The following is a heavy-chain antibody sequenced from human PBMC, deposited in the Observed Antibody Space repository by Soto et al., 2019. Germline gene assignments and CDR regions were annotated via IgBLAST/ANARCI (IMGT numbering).Heavy chain of an antibody. V-gene: IGHV5-51*01. D-gene: IGHD6-19*01. CDR2: IYPGDSDT. CDR3: ARRLSCSGASGWCWFDS. Sequence: GESLKISCKGSGYRFTSYWIGWVRQMPGKGLEWMGIIYPGDSDTRYSPSFQGQVTISADKSIGTAYLQWSSLRASDTAMYYCARRLSCSGASGWCWFDSWGQGTLVTVSS. J-gene: IGHJ5*01. CDR1: GYRFTSYW.